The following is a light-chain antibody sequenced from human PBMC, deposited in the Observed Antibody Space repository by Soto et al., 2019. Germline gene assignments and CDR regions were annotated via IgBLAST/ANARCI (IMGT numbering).Light chain of an antibody. Sequence: EIVITQSPDTLSLSPGERAALACRASQTVIHNHLAWDQQKPGQTPRPLVYGTSSRATGIPDKFSGSGSGTDCTLTISRLEPEDFEVYYCQQHGTSTITFGQGTRLEIK. CDR1: QTVIHNH. CDR2: GTS. V-gene: IGKV3-20*01. CDR3: QQHGTSTIT. J-gene: IGKJ5*01.